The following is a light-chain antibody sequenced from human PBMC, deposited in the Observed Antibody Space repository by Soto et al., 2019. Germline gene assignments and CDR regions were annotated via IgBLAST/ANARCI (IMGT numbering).Light chain of an antibody. J-gene: IGKJ2*01. CDR3: QQCNNYPPS. V-gene: IGKV1D-13*01. CDR2: DAS. CDR1: QGISTD. Sequence: ATQLTQSPSSLSASVGDRVTITCRASQGISTDVAWYQQKPGKAPKVLISDASKVQSGVPSRFSGSGSGTDFTLIISSLQPEDFVTYYCQQCNNYPPSFGQGTKLEIK.